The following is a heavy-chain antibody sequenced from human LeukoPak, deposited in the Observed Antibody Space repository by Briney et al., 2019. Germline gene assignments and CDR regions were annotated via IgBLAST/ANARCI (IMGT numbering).Heavy chain of an antibody. V-gene: IGHV1-2*02. CDR3: ARAIDSNGYYPRY. J-gene: IGHJ4*02. CDR1: GYTFNGYY. D-gene: IGHD3-22*01. CDR2: INPNSGGT. Sequence: ASVKVSCKASGYTFNGYYIYWVRQAPGQGPEWMGWINPNSGGTQYAQKFQGRVTMTRDTSITTAYMELRSLRSDDTALYYCARAIDSNGYYPRYWGQGTLVTVSS.